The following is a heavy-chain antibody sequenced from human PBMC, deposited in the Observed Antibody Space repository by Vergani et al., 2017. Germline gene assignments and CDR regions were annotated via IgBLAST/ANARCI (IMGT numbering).Heavy chain of an antibody. CDR1: GGSVSSGSYY. CDR3: ARGGRSVSGSWSYYAPVY. J-gene: IGHJ4*02. Sequence: QVQLQESGPGLVKPSETLSLTCTVSGGSVSSGSYYWSWIRQPPGKGLEWIGYIYYSGSTNYNPSLKRRVTISVDTSKNQFSLKLSSVTAAETAVYYCARGGRSVSGSWSYYAPVYWGQGTLVTVSS. CDR2: IYYSGST. D-gene: IGHD3-10*01. V-gene: IGHV4-61*01.